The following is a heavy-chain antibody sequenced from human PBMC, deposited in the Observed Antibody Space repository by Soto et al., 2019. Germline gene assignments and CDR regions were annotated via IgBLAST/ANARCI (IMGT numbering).Heavy chain of an antibody. Sequence: SETLSLTGKVSCSSIISYYWIWSRQPPGKGLEWIGYVYYTGSTLYNPSLKSRVTISVDMSKKEFSLRLSSVIAADTAVYYCARTRMIESWIDSWGQGTPVTVSS. CDR1: CSSIISYY. V-gene: IGHV4-59*01. CDR3: ARTRMIESWIDS. D-gene: IGHD3-16*01. CDR2: VYYTGST. J-gene: IGHJ4*02.